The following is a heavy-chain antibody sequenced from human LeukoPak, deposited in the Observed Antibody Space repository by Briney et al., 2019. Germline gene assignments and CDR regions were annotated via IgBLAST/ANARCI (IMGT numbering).Heavy chain of an antibody. D-gene: IGHD2-2*01. V-gene: IGHV3-48*03. CDR1: GFTFSTYE. CDR2: ISSGGSTT. Sequence: GGSLRLSCAASGFTFSTYEMNWVRQAPGRGLEWVSYISSGGSTTYYADSVKGRLTISRGNAKNSLYLQMNNLRGDDTAVYYCARRYCSSTSCTLDYWGQGTQVTVSS. CDR3: ARRYCSSTSCTLDY. J-gene: IGHJ4*02.